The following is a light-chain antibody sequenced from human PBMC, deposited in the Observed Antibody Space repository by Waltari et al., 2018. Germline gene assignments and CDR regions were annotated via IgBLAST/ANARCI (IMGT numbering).Light chain of an antibody. CDR1: SSNIGNNY. CDR3: GTWDSSLSGAV. Sequence: QSVLTQPPSVSAAPGQRVTISCSGGSSNIGNNYVSWYRQLPGTAPKLLIDEDRGRPSGIPGRFSGSKSGTSATLDITGLQAGDEADYYCGTWDSSLSGAVFGGGTHLTVL. J-gene: IGLJ7*01. V-gene: IGLV1-51*02. CDR2: EDR.